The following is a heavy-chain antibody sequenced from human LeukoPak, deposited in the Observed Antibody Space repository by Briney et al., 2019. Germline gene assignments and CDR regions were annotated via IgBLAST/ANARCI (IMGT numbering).Heavy chain of an antibody. CDR2: TYQRSKWYN. Sequence: SQTLSLTCAFSGDSVSINSAAWNWIRQSPSRGLEWLGRTYQRSKWYNDYAVSVKSRITINPDISKNQFSLQLNSVTPEDTAVYYCARSPSPYSSGWYFDYWGQGTLVTVSS. CDR3: ARSPSPYSSGWYFDY. V-gene: IGHV6-1*01. D-gene: IGHD6-19*01. CDR1: GDSVSINSAA. J-gene: IGHJ4*02.